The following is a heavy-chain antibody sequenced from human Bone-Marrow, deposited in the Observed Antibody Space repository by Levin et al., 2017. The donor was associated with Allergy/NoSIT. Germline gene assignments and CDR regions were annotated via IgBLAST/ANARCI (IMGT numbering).Heavy chain of an antibody. CDR1: GFTFRSYV. V-gene: IGHV3-23*01. CDR2: LSDSGDKT. CDR3: AKLPTIYGVADSFDM. D-gene: IGHD3-3*01. Sequence: GGSLRLSCAASGFTFRSYVMSWVRQAPGKGLEWVAALSDSGDKTYYVDSVKGRFTISRDNSKNTLYLQMNSLGAEDTAVYYCAKLPTIYGVADSFDMWGQGTMVTVSS. J-gene: IGHJ3*02.